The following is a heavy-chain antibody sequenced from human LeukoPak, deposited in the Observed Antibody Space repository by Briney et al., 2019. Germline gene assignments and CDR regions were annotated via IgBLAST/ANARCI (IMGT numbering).Heavy chain of an antibody. CDR1: GYSFTSYW. CDR2: IYPGDFDT. V-gene: IGHV5-51*01. CDR3: ARLGVGVTFDY. J-gene: IGHJ4*02. D-gene: IGHD2-15*01. Sequence: GASLKISCKGSGYSFTSYWIGWVRQMPGKGLELMGNIYPGDFDTRYSPSFQGQVTISADKSISTPYLQWSILKASDTAMCYCARLGVGVTFDYWGQGTLVTVSS.